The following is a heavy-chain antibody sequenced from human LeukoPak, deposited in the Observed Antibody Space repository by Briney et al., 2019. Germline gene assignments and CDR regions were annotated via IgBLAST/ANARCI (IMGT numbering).Heavy chain of an antibody. J-gene: IGHJ3*02. CDR3: ATHPDLDCSGGSCHDAFDI. Sequence: SVKVSCKASGDTFNNYFLAWVRQAPGQGLEWMGGILPISGTADYAQKFQGRVSITADMSTSTAYMELSSLRSEDTAVYYCATHPDLDCSGGSCHDAFDIWGQGTMVTVSS. V-gene: IGHV1-69*06. CDR1: GDTFNNYF. D-gene: IGHD2-15*01. CDR2: ILPISGTA.